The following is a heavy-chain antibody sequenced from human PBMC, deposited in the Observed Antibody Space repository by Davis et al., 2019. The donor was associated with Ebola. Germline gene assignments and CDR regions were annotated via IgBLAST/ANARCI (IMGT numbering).Heavy chain of an antibody. V-gene: IGHV3-9*01. CDR2: ISWNSYSI. Sequence: SLKISCAASGFTFDDYAMHWVRQAPGKGLEWVSGISWNSYSIGYVDSVKGRFTISRDNAKNTVYLQMESLRPEDTALYYCAKEYCSGRNCGGYFDYWGQGAPVTVSS. J-gene: IGHJ4*02. CDR3: AKEYCSGRNCGGYFDY. D-gene: IGHD2-15*01. CDR1: GFTFDDYA.